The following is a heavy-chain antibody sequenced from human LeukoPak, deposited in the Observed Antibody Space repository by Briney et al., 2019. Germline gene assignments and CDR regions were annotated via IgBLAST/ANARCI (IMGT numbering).Heavy chain of an antibody. Sequence: ASVKVSCKASGYTFTSYYMHWVRQAPGQGLEWMGIINPSGGSTSYAQKFQGRVTISVDTSKNQFSLKLSSVTAADTAVYYCARHATPYSSGWYPLFDYWGQGTLVTVSS. CDR1: GYTFTSYY. V-gene: IGHV1-46*01. CDR2: INPSGGST. J-gene: IGHJ4*02. D-gene: IGHD6-19*01. CDR3: ARHATPYSSGWYPLFDY.